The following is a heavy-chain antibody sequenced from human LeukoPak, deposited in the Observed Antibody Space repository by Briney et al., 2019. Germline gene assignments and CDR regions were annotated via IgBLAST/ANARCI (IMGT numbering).Heavy chain of an antibody. CDR3: ARVGYSYGYGYWFDP. CDR2: IYSGGST. D-gene: IGHD5-18*01. CDR1: GFTVSSNY. Sequence: QPGGSLRLSCAASGFTVSSNYMSWVRQAPGKGLEWVSVIYSGGSTYYADSVKGRFTISRDNSKNTLYLQMNSLRAEDTAVYYCARVGYSYGYGYWFDPWGQGTLVTVSS. J-gene: IGHJ5*02. V-gene: IGHV3-66*01.